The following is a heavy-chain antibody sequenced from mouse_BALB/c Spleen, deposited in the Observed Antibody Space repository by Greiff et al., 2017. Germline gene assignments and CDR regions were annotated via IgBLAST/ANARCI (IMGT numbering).Heavy chain of an antibody. CDR1: GFTFSDYY. CDR2: ISDGGSYT. D-gene: IGHD2-4*01. Sequence: EVKLMESGGGLVKPGGSLKLSCAASGFTFSDYYMYWVRQTPEKRLEWVATISDGGSYTYYPDSVKGRFTISRDNAKNNLYLQMSSLKSEDTAMYYCASHDYEYYYAMDYWGQGTSVTVSS. V-gene: IGHV5-4*02. CDR3: ASHDYEYYYAMDY. J-gene: IGHJ4*01.